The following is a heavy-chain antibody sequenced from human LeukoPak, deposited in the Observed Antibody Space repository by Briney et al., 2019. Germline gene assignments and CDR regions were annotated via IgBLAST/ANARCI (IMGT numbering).Heavy chain of an antibody. V-gene: IGHV3-21*01. J-gene: IGHJ3*02. CDR3: AREDPSLGAFDI. Sequence: GGSLRLSCAASGFTFGSYSMNWVRQAPGKGLEWVSSISSSSSYIYYADSVKGRFTISRDNAKNSLYLQMNSLRAEDTAVYYCAREDPSLGAFDIWGQGTMVTVSS. CDR1: GFTFGSYS. CDR2: ISSSSSYI.